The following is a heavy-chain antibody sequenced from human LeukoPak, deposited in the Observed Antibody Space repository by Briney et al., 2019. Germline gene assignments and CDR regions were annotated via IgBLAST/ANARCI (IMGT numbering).Heavy chain of an antibody. J-gene: IGHJ4*02. CDR3: ATLLVRGARAGFYY. Sequence: PGGSLRLSCAASGFTFSSYWMHWVRQAPGKGLVWVSRINSDGSSTSYADSVKGRFTISRDNAKNTLYLQMNSLRAEDTAVYYCATLLVRGARAGFYYWGQGTLVTVSS. D-gene: IGHD3-10*01. CDR2: INSDGSST. V-gene: IGHV3-74*01. CDR1: GFTFSSYW.